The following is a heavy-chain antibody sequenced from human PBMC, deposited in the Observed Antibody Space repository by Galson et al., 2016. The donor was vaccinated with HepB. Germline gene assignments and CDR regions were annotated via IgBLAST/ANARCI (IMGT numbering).Heavy chain of an antibody. CDR2: IGWNKGGI. Sequence: SLRLSCAASGFTFHDYGMHWVRQPPGKGLEWVSGIGWNKGGIGYADSVKGRFSVSRDNAGNFLYLQMDNLRPEDTAFYYCAESVVAYGDYRHGDLDFWGQGTLATVSS. V-gene: IGHV3-9*01. CDR1: GFTFHDYG. D-gene: IGHD4-17*01. CDR3: AESVVAYGDYRHGDLDF. J-gene: IGHJ4*02.